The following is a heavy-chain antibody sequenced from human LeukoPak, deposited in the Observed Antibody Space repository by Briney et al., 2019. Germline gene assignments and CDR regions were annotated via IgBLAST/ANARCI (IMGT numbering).Heavy chain of an antibody. V-gene: IGHV3-30-3*01. CDR1: GFTFSSYA. CDR2: ISYDGSNK. D-gene: IGHD5-12*01. CDR3: ARGGPKTSGYDLGGYFDY. Sequence: GGSLRLSCAASGFTFSSYAMHWVRQAPGKGLEWVAVISYDGSNKYYADSVKGRFTISRDNSKNTLYLQMNSLRAEDTAVYYCARGGPKTSGYDLGGYFDYWGQGTLVTVSS. J-gene: IGHJ4*02.